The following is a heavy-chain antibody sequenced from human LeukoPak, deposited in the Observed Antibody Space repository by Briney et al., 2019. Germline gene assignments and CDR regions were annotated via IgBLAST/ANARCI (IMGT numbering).Heavy chain of an antibody. Sequence: PGASVKVSCKASGGTFSSYAISWVRQAPGQGLEWMGGIIPIFGTANYAQKFQGRVTITADKSTSIAYMELSSLRSEDTAVYYCARDMVLPAENAFDIWGQGTMVTVSS. V-gene: IGHV1-69*06. D-gene: IGHD2-2*01. CDR3: ARDMVLPAENAFDI. CDR2: IIPIFGTA. CDR1: GGTFSSYA. J-gene: IGHJ3*02.